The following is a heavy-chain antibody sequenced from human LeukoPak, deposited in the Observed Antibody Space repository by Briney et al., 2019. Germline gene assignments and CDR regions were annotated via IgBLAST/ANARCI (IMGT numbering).Heavy chain of an antibody. CDR2: ISYDGSNK. CDR3: AKDRGSSGDVNFDY. D-gene: IGHD6-19*01. Sequence: GGSLRLSCAASGFTFSSYGMHWVRQAPGKGPEWVAVISYDGSNKYYADSVKGRFTISRDNSKNTLYLQMNSLRAEDTAVYYCAKDRGSSGDVNFDYWGQGTLVTVSS. V-gene: IGHV3-30*18. J-gene: IGHJ4*02. CDR1: GFTFSSYG.